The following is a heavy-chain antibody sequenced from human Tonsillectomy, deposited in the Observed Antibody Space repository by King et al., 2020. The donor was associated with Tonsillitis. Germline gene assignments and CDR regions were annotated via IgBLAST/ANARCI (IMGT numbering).Heavy chain of an antibody. V-gene: IGHV3-30*18. CDR3: AKAGGLVVVPAAILFSYDMDV. Sequence: VQLVESGGGVVQPGRSLRLSCAASRFTFSRYDMHWVRQAPGKGLEWVAVISHDGRNKYYADSVKGRFTISRDNSKNTLYLQMNSLRAEDTAVYYCAKAGGLVVVPAAILFSYDMDVWGQGTTVTVSS. CDR1: RFTFSRYD. CDR2: ISHDGRNK. D-gene: IGHD2-2*01. J-gene: IGHJ6*02.